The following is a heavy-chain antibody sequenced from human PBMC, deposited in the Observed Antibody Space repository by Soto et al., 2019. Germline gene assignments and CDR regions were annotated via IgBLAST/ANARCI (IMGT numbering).Heavy chain of an antibody. J-gene: IGHJ4*02. CDR1: GYSFTSYW. V-gene: IGHV5-10-1*03. D-gene: IGHD6-19*01. CDR2: IDPSDSYT. CDR3: AKDLGGGYSSGWYNY. Sequence: EVQLVQSGAEVKKPGESLRISCKGSGYSFTSYWISWVRQMPGKGLEWMGRIDPSDSYTNYSPSFQGHVTISADKSISTAYLQWSSLKASDTAMYYCAKDLGGGYSSGWYNYWGQGTLVTVSS.